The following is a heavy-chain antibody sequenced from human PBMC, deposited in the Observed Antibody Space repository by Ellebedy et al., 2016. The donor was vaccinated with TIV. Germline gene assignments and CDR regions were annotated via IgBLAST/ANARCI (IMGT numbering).Heavy chain of an antibody. J-gene: IGHJ4*02. CDR2: ISGTGSNT. CDR1: GFTFSTYG. V-gene: IGHV3-23*01. CDR3: SRGWSTPDS. Sequence: GESLKISCVVSGFTFSTYGMNWVRQAPTGKGLEWVLGISGTGSNTYYADSVKGRFTISRDNAQDTLFLQMNSLRAEDTAVYFCSRGWSTPDSWGQGTLVIVSS. D-gene: IGHD2-15*01.